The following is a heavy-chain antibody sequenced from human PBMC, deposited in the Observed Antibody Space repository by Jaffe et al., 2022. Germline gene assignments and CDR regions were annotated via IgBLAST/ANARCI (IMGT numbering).Heavy chain of an antibody. D-gene: IGHD2-8*01. CDR2: ISSVGTT. CDR1: GDSISTSGYF. CDR3: AREQWLVQYDF. Sequence: QVQLQESGPGLVKASQTLSLTCTVSGDSISTSGYFWGWIRQPAGKGLEWLGRISSVGTTNYNPSLESRITISADTSTNQFSLKLTSVTAADAATYYCAREQWLVQYDFWGLGTQVSVSP. V-gene: IGHV4-61*02. J-gene: IGHJ4*02.